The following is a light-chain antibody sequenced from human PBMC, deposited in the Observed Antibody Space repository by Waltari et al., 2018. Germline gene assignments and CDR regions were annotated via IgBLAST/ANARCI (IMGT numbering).Light chain of an antibody. Sequence: QSALTQPRSVSGSPGQSVTISCTGTSSDVGSYNYVSWYQQHPGKAPKLMIYDGSKRPAGVPDRFAGSKSGNTASLTISGLQAEDEADYYCCSYAGSYTWVFGGGTKLTVL. V-gene: IGLV2-11*01. CDR1: SSDVGSYNY. CDR3: CSYAGSYTWV. CDR2: DGS. J-gene: IGLJ3*02.